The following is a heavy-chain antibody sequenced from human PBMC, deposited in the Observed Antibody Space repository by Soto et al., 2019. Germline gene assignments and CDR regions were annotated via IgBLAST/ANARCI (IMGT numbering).Heavy chain of an antibody. CDR1: GGSFSGYY. V-gene: IGHV4-34*01. CDR3: ARVSDILTGYYKHAFDI. Sequence: SETLSLTCAVYGGSFSGYYWSWIRQPPGKGLEWIGEINHSGSTNYNPSLKSRVTISVDTSKNQFSLKLSSVTAADTAVYYCARVSDILTGYYKHAFDIWSQGTMVTVSS. D-gene: IGHD3-9*01. CDR2: INHSGST. J-gene: IGHJ3*02.